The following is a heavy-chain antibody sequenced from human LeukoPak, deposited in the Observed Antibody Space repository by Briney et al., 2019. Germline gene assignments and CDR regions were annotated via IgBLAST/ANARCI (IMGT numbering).Heavy chain of an antibody. D-gene: IGHD6-13*01. Sequence: SETLSLTCAVYGGSFSGYYWSWIRQPPGKGLERIGEINHSGSTNYNPSLKSRVTISVGTSKNQFSLKLSSVTAADTAVYYCARRVAYSSSWTFDYWGQGTLVTVSS. CDR3: ARRVAYSSSWTFDY. J-gene: IGHJ4*02. CDR2: INHSGST. CDR1: GGSFSGYY. V-gene: IGHV4-34*01.